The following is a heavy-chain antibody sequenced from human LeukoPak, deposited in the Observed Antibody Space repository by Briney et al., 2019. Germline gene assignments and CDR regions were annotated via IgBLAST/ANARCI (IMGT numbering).Heavy chain of an antibody. CDR3: VQNIPGSIEH. J-gene: IGHJ1*01. Sequence: SETLSLTCTVSGGSMSTYYWTWIRQPPGKGLEWIGFIYYTGSTNYNPSLKSRVTISIDTSRSQFSLRLSSETAADTAVYYCVQNIPGSIEHWGQGTLVTVSS. CDR1: GGSMSTYY. V-gene: IGHV4-59*08. CDR2: IYYTGST. D-gene: IGHD1-20*01.